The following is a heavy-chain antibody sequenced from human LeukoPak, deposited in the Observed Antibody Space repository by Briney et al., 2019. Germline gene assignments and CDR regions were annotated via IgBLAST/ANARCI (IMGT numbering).Heavy chain of an antibody. CDR1: GLTFSTSS. J-gene: IGHJ4*02. CDR3: ANDINWANDY. V-gene: IGHV3-30*02. CDR2: IRHGGSDK. D-gene: IGHD1-1*01. Sequence: GGSLRLSCAASGLTFSTSSFHWVRQAPGKGLEWVAFIRHGGSDKYYADSVKGRFISSRDNSKNNVYLQMNSLRIEDSALYYFANDINWANDYWGQGTLVTVSS.